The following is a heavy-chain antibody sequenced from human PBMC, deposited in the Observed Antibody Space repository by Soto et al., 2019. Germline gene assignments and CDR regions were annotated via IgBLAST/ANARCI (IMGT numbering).Heavy chain of an antibody. D-gene: IGHD3-10*01. CDR1: GYTFTSYG. V-gene: IGHV1-18*01. CDR2: ISAYNGNT. J-gene: IGHJ4*02. Sequence: QVQLVQSGAEVQKPGASVKVSCKASGYTFTSYGISWVRQAPGQGLEWMGWISAYNGNTNNARKVQGRVTMTTDASTSTAYMALRSLRCDDTAVYYCARDFRGLRGAPTPGSGSYSRPGYWGQGTLVTVSS. CDR3: ARDFRGLRGAPTPGSGSYSRPGY.